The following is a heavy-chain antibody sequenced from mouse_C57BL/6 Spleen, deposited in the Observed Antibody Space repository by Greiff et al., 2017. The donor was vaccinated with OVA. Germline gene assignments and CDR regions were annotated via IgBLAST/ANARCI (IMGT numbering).Heavy chain of an antibody. CDR1: GYTFTSYW. CDR3: ARRRYDDAFAY. V-gene: IGHV1-52*01. CDR2: IDPSDSET. Sequence: QVQLQQPGAELVRPGSSVKLSCKASGYTFTSYWMHWVKQRPTQGLEWIGNIDPSDSETPSNQKFKDKATLTVDKSSSTAYMQLSSLISEDSAVYYCARRRYDDAFAYWGQGTTLTVSS. J-gene: IGHJ2*01. D-gene: IGHD2-4*01.